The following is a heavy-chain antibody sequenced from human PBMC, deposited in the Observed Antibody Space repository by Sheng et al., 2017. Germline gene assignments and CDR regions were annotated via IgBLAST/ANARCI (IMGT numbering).Heavy chain of an antibody. CDR3: ARDRRGYGDYPTRGYYYYGMDV. V-gene: IGHV3-66*01. D-gene: IGHD4-17*01. J-gene: IGHJ6*02. CDR2: IYSGGST. CDR1: GFTVSSNY. Sequence: EVQLVESGGGLVQPGGSLRLSCAASGFTVSSNYMSWVRQAPGKGLEWVSVIYSGGSTYYADSVKGRFTISRDNSKNTLYLQMNSLRAEDTAVYYCARDRRGYGDYPTRGYYYYGMDVWGQGTTVTVSS.